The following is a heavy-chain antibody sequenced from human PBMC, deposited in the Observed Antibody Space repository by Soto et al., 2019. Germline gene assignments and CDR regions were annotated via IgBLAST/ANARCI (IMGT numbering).Heavy chain of an antibody. CDR1: GYTFTSYG. CDR3: ARDLNWGTTVTLNWFDP. CDR2: ISAYNGNT. J-gene: IGHJ5*02. Sequence: ASVKVSCKASGYTFTSYGISWVRQAPGQGLEWMGWISAYNGNTNYAQKLQGRVTMTTDTSTSTAYMELRSLRSDDTAVYYCARDLNWGTTVTLNWFDPWGQGTLVTVSS. D-gene: IGHD4-17*01. V-gene: IGHV1-18*01.